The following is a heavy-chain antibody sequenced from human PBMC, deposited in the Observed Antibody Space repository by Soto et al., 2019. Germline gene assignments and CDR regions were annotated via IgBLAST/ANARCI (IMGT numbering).Heavy chain of an antibody. D-gene: IGHD1-26*01. CDR3: ARGWETVGTTTPFAY. V-gene: IGHV1-69*06. CDR2: IIPLFGTA. CDR1: GVTFSSYA. J-gene: IGHJ4*02. Sequence: QVQLVQSGAEVKKPGSSVKVSCQASGVTFSSYAITWVRQAPGQGLEWMGGIIPLFGTANYAQKFQGRVTITADKSTSTAYMEVRSLRSEDTAVYYCARGWETVGTTTPFAYWGQGTLVTVSS.